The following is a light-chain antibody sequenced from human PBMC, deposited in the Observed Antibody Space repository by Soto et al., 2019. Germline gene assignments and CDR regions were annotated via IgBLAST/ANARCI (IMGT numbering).Light chain of an antibody. CDR3: QQYNTYPWT. Sequence: EIVMTQSPATLSVSPGDRATFSCRASQSVISNLAWYQQKPCQAPRLLIYGASIRATGIPARFSGSGSGTDFTLTISRLHPDDFATYYCQQYNTYPWTFGQGTKVDIK. V-gene: IGKV3-15*01. CDR2: GAS. J-gene: IGKJ1*01. CDR1: QSVISN.